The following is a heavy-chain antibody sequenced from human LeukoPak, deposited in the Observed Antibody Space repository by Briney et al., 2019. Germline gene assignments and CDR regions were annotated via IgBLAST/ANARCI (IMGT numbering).Heavy chain of an antibody. D-gene: IGHD3-10*01. CDR1: GGSFSGYY. J-gene: IGHJ4*02. CDR3: ARLVPRYGSGSQSDY. CDR2: INHSGST. Sequence: SETLSLTCAVYGGSFSGYYRSWIRQPPGKGLEWIGEINHSGSTNYNPSLKSRVTISVDTSKNQFSLKLSSVTAADTDVYYCARLVPRYGSGSQSDYWGQGTLVTVSS. V-gene: IGHV4-34*01.